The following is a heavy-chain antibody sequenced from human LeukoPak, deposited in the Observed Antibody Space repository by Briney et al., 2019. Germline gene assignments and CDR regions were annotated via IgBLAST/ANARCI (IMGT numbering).Heavy chain of an antibody. Sequence: GESLKISCKGSGYIFTSYWIGWVRQMPGKRLEWMGIIYPGDSDTKYSPSFQGQVTISAAKSISTAYLQWSSLKASDTAMYYCARRYYYGSGSYPYYFDYWGQGTLVTVSS. V-gene: IGHV5-51*01. J-gene: IGHJ4*02. CDR2: IYPGDSDT. CDR3: ARRYYYGSGSYPYYFDY. CDR1: GYIFTSYW. D-gene: IGHD3-10*01.